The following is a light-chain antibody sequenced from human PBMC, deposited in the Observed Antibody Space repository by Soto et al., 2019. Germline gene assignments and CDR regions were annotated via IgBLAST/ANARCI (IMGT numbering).Light chain of an antibody. CDR1: QSVSSD. J-gene: IGKJ4*01. Sequence: DIVVTQSPATLSVPPGERATLSCRASQSVSSDLAWYQQKPGQAPRLLIYGASTRATGVPARFSGSGSGTEFTLTISSLQSEDFAVYYCQQYNSWPLTFGGGTKVDIK. CDR3: QQYNSWPLT. V-gene: IGKV3-15*01. CDR2: GAS.